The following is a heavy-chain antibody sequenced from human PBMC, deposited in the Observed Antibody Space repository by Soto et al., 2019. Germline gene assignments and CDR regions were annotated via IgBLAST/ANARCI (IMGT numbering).Heavy chain of an antibody. CDR3: ARDYQAFRTDYYYYYYMDV. D-gene: IGHD2-2*01. V-gene: IGHV3-21*01. CDR1: GFTFSSYS. J-gene: IGHJ6*03. CDR2: ISSSSSYI. Sequence: EVQLVESGGGLVQPGGSLRLSCAASGFTFSSYSMNWVRQAPGKGLEWVSSISSSSSYIYYADSVKGRFTISRDNAKNSLYLQMNSLRAEDTAVYYCARDYQAFRTDYYYYYYMDVWGKGTTVTVSS.